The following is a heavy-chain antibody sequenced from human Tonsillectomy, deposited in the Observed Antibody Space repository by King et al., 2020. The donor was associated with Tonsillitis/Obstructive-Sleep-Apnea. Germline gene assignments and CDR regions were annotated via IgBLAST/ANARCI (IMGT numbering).Heavy chain of an antibody. D-gene: IGHD2/OR15-2a*01. CDR3: ARDAVPLRPVLSDAFYI. CDR1: GFTFSSYS. V-gene: IGHV3-21*01. CDR2: ISSSSSYI. J-gene: IGHJ3*02. Sequence: VQLVESGGGLVKPGGSLRLSCAASGFTFSSYSMNWVRQAPGKGLEWVSYISSSSSYIYYADSVKGRFTISRDNAKTSLYLQMNSLRAEDTAVYYCARDAVPLRPVLSDAFYIWGQGTLVTVSS.